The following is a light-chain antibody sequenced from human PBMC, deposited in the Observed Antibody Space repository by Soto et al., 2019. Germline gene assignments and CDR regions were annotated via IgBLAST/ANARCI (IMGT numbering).Light chain of an antibody. CDR1: QSFSNNY. CDR3: QQYGSSPQT. J-gene: IGKJ1*01. CDR2: GAS. V-gene: IGKV3-20*01. Sequence: EIVLTQSPGTLSLSPGERATLSCRASQSFSNNYLAWYQQKPGQAPRLLIYGASSRATGIPDRFSGSGSGTDFTLTISRLEPEDFAVYYCQQYGSSPQTFGQGTKVDIK.